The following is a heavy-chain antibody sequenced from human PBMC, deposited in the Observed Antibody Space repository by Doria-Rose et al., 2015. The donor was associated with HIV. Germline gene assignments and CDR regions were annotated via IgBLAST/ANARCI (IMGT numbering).Heavy chain of an antibody. CDR3: ARRKSSRWYHKYYFDF. J-gene: IGHJ4*02. CDR2: MFSDDGR. D-gene: IGHD6-13*01. Sequence: ESGPVLVKPTETLTLTCTVSGVSLSSPGMGVGWIRQPPGKALEWLANMFSDDGRSYNTSLRSRLTISRGTSKSQVVRTMTDMDPVDTATYYCARRKSSRWYHKYYFDFWGRGTLVTVSA. V-gene: IGHV2-26*01. CDR1: GVSLSSPGMG.